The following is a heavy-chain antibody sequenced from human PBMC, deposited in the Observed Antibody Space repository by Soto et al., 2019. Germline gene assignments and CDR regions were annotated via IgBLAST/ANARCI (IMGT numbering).Heavy chain of an antibody. J-gene: IGHJ4*02. V-gene: IGHV3-30*04. D-gene: IGHD6-6*01. Sequence: QVQVVESGGDVVQPGGSLRLSCAASGFTFSSSAMHWVRRAPGKGLEWMAMISRGGKTKHDEDSVKGRFTISTDISESMLHLQMSSLKTAATAVYDWARYECEDARGHFGCWGQGTLVSVSS. CDR3: ARYECEDARGHFGC. CDR1: GFTFSSSA. CDR2: ISRGGKTK.